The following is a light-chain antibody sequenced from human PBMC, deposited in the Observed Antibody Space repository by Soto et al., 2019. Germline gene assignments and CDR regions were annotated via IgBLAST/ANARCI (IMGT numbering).Light chain of an antibody. V-gene: IGLV4-60*02. CDR2: LERSGSY. CDR1: SGHSSYT. CDR3: ETWDSNSWV. J-gene: IGLJ3*02. Sequence: QSVLTQSSSASASLGSSVKLTCTLSSGHSSYTIAWHQQQPGKAPRCLMKLERSGSYNKGSGVPDRFSGSSSGADRYLTISNLQFEDEADYYCETWDSNSWVFGGGTKLTVL.